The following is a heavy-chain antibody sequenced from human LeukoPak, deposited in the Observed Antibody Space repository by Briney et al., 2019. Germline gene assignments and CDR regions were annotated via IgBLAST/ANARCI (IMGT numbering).Heavy chain of an antibody. CDR3: ARDDHSGYDSSYWFDP. CDR1: GFTFSSYW. Sequence: GGSLRLSCAASGFTFSSYWMSWVRQAPGKGLEWVANIKQDGSEKYYVDSVKGRFTISRDNAKNSLYLQMNSLRAEDTAVYYCARDDHSGYDSSYWFDPWGRGTLVTVSS. V-gene: IGHV3-7*01. J-gene: IGHJ5*02. D-gene: IGHD5-12*01. CDR2: IKQDGSEK.